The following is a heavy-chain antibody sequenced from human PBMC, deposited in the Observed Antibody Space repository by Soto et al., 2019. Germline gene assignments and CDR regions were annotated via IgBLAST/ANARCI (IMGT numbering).Heavy chain of an antibody. D-gene: IGHD6-6*01. J-gene: IGHJ4*02. CDR3: ARGRDGDY. CDR1: GYAFTTYG. CDR2: ISAHNGNT. Sequence: QVHLVQSGAEVKKPGASVKVSCKGSGYAFTTYGITWVRQAPGQGLEWMGWISAHNGNTNYAQTLQGRVTVTRDTSTSTAYRELRSLRSDDTAVYYCARGRDGDYWGQGALVTVSS. V-gene: IGHV1-18*01.